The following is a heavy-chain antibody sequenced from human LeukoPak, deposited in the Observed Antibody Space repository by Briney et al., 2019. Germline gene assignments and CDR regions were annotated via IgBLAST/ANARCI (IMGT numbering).Heavy chain of an antibody. CDR1: GFTFSSYG. Sequence: RAGGPLRLSCAASGFTFSSYGMHWVRQAPGKGLEWVAVISYDGSNKYYADSVKGRFTISRDNSKNTLYLQMNSLRAEDTAVYYCAKVPTTRGDAFDIWGQGTMVTVSS. J-gene: IGHJ3*02. CDR3: AKVPTTRGDAFDI. D-gene: IGHD1-1*01. CDR2: ISYDGSNK. V-gene: IGHV3-30*18.